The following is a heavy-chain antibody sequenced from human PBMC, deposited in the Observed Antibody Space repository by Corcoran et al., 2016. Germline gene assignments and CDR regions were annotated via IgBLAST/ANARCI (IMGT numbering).Heavy chain of an antibody. J-gene: IGHJ5*02. CDR3: SDGRGDCSGTSCYQASDA. V-gene: IGHV1-8*01. CDR2: MYPNSGDT. CDR1: GYTFTKYD. Sequence: QVQLVQSGAEVKKPGASVKVSCKASGYTFTKYDINWVRQATGQGLEWMGWMYPNSGDTGYAQKFQGRVTLTRDTSIDTAYMELISLRPDDTAENYCSDGRGDCSGTSCYQASDAWGQGTLVTVSS. D-gene: IGHD2-2*01.